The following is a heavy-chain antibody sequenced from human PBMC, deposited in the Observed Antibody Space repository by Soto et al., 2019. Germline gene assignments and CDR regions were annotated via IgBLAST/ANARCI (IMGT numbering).Heavy chain of an antibody. D-gene: IGHD3-10*01. J-gene: IGHJ5*02. Sequence: GGSLRLSCAASGFTFSSYSMNWVRQAPGKGLEWVSSISSSSSYIYYADSVKGRFTISRDNAKNSLYLQMNSLRAEDTAVYYCARDTYYGSGSYSVWFDPWGQGTLVTVSS. CDR2: ISSSSSYI. CDR1: GFTFSSYS. CDR3: ARDTYYGSGSYSVWFDP. V-gene: IGHV3-21*01.